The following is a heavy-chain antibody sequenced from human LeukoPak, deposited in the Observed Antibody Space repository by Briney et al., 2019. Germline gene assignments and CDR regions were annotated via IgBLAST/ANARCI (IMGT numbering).Heavy chain of an antibody. Sequence: PGGSLRLSCAASGFTFSSYWMHWVRQAPGKGLVWVSRINSDGSSTSYADSVKGRFTISRDNAKNTLYLQMNSLRAEDTAVYYCASSMLGELLTSLWGQGTLVTVSS. CDR1: GFTFSSYW. CDR3: ASSMLGELLTSL. D-gene: IGHD3-10*02. J-gene: IGHJ1*01. CDR2: INSDGSST. V-gene: IGHV3-74*01.